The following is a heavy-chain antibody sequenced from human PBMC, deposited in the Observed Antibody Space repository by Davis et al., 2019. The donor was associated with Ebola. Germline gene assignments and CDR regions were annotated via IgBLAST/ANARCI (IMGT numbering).Heavy chain of an antibody. CDR3: ARGKWFDP. V-gene: IGHV1-24*01. CDR2: FDPEDGET. Sequence: ASVKVSCKASGYTFTSYYMHWVRQAPGKGLEWMGGFDPEDGETVYAQKFQGRVTLTADKAKDTAYMEMSGLRFDDTAVYYCARGKWFDPWGQGTLVSVTS. CDR1: GYTFTSYY. J-gene: IGHJ5*02.